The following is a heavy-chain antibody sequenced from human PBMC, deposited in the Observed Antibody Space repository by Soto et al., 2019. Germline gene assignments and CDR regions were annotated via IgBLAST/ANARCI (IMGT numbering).Heavy chain of an antibody. Sequence: SETLSLTCTVSGGSISSYYWSWIRQPPGKGLEWIGYIYYSGSTNYNPSLKSRVTISVDTSKNQFSLKLSSVTAADTAVYYCARARGGIAVAEKNWFDPWGQGTLVTVSS. V-gene: IGHV4-59*01. D-gene: IGHD6-19*01. CDR2: IYYSGST. CDR1: GGSISSYY. J-gene: IGHJ5*02. CDR3: ARARGGIAVAEKNWFDP.